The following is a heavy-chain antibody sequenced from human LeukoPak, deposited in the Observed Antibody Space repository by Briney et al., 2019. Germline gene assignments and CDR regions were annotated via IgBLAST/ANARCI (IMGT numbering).Heavy chain of an antibody. CDR3: ASYSSSTLSTGFDP. Sequence: GASVKVSCKASGYTFTSYGISWVRQAPGQGLEWMGWISAYNGNTNYAQKLQGRVTMTTDTSTSTACMELRSLRSDDTAVYYCASYSSSTLSTGFDPWGQGTLVTVSS. CDR1: GYTFTSYG. V-gene: IGHV1-18*01. CDR2: ISAYNGNT. D-gene: IGHD6-6*01. J-gene: IGHJ5*02.